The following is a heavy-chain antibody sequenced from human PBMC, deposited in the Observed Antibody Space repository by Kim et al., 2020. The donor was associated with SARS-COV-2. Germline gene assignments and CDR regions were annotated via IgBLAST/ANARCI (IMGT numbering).Heavy chain of an antibody. CDR3: ARAPPIVGAIEGAFDI. J-gene: IGHJ3*02. Sequence: SETLSLTCAVYGGSFSGYYWSWIRQPPGKGLEWIGEINHSGSTNYNPSLKSRVTISVDTSKNQFSLKLSSVTAADTAVYYCARAPPIVGAIEGAFDIWGQGTMVTVSS. V-gene: IGHV4-34*01. CDR1: GGSFSGYY. CDR2: INHSGST. D-gene: IGHD1-26*01.